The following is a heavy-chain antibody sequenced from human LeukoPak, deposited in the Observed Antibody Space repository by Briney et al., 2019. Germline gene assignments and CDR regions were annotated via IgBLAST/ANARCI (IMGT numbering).Heavy chain of an antibody. CDR3: ARHGVVTRIDY. Sequence: GGSLRLSCAASGFTFSSYWIGWVRQMPGKGLEWMGIIYPGDSDTRYSPSFQGQVTISADKSISTAYLQWSSLKASDTAIYYCARHGVVTRIDYWGRGTLVTVSS. J-gene: IGHJ4*02. D-gene: IGHD2-21*02. V-gene: IGHV5-51*01. CDR1: GFTFSSYW. CDR2: IYPGDSDT.